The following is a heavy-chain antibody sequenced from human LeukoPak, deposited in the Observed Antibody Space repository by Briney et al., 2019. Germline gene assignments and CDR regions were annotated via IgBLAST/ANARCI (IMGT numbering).Heavy chain of an antibody. V-gene: IGHV3-33*01. CDR2: IWYDGSNK. D-gene: IGHD3-3*01. Sequence: GGSLRLSCAASGFTFSSYGMHWVRQAPGKGLEWVAVIWYDGSNKYYADSVKGRFTISRDNSKNTLYLQMNSLRAEDTAVYYCAREGTAYYDFWSTDAFDIWGQGTMVTVSS. J-gene: IGHJ3*02. CDR1: GFTFSSYG. CDR3: AREGTAYYDFWSTDAFDI.